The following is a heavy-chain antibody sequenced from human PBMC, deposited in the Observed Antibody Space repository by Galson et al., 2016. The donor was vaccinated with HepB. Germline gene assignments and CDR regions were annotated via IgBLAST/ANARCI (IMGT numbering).Heavy chain of an antibody. D-gene: IGHD3-9*01. CDR1: GFTVSSHY. J-gene: IGHJ2*01. CDR2: IYSGGST. V-gene: IGHV3-53*01. CDR3: ARDKYDTLTAYAYFDL. Sequence: SLRLSCAASGFTVSSHYMSWVRQAPGKGLEWVSVIYSGGSTYYADSVKGRFTISRDNSNNTLSLQMNSLRAEDTALNYCARDKYDTLTAYAYFDLWGRGTLVTVSS.